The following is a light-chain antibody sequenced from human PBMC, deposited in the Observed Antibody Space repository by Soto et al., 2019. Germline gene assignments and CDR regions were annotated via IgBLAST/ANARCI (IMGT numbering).Light chain of an antibody. CDR2: GAS. CDR1: QSVSSN. Sequence: MVMTQSPGTLSVSPGERATLSCRASQSVSSNLAWYQQKPGQAPRLLIYGASTRATGIPARFSGSGSGTEFTLTISSLQSEDFAVYYCQQYNNWPLSFGQGTRLEIK. J-gene: IGKJ5*01. CDR3: QQYNNWPLS. V-gene: IGKV3-15*01.